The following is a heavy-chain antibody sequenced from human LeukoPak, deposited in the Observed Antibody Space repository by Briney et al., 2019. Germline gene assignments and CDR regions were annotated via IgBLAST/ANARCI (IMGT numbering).Heavy chain of an antibody. CDR1: GFAFSDSW. Sequence: GGSLRLSCAASGFAFSDSWMTWIRQAPGKGLEWVAFIKGDGSAKKYVDSVKGRFTISRDNAKNSLFLQMNSLRAEDTAVYYCARYCGGDCYGMDVWGQGPTVTVSS. D-gene: IGHD2-21*02. J-gene: IGHJ6*02. CDR3: ARYCGGDCYGMDV. V-gene: IGHV3-7*01. CDR2: IKGDGSAK.